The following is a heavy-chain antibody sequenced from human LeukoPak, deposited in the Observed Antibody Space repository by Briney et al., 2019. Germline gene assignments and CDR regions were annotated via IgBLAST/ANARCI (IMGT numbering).Heavy chain of an antibody. CDR3: AKVATEAFYFDF. CDR2: LSGNGGTT. V-gene: IGHV3-23*01. Sequence: PGGSLRLSCEASGFTFSSNAMSWVRQGPGKGLEWVSTLSGNGGTTYYADSVKGRFTISRDNAKSSLYLQMSSLRAEDTAVYYCAKVATEAFYFDFWGQGTLVTVSS. D-gene: IGHD5-12*01. CDR1: GFTFSSNA. J-gene: IGHJ4*02.